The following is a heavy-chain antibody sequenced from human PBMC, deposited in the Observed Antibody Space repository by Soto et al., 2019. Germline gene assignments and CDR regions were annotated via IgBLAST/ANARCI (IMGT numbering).Heavy chain of an antibody. Sequence: QVQLVQSGAEVKKPGSSVKVSCKASGGTFSSYTISWVRQAPGQGLEWMGRIIPILGIANYAQKFQGRVTSTADKSTSTAYMELSSLRSEDTAVYYCARRDSSRWYLGDWGQGTLVTVSS. J-gene: IGHJ4*02. CDR3: ARRDSSRWYLGD. CDR1: GGTFSSYT. CDR2: IIPILGIA. D-gene: IGHD6-13*01. V-gene: IGHV1-69*02.